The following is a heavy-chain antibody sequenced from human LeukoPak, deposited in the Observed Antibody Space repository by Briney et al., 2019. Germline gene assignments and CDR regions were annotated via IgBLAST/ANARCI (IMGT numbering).Heavy chain of an antibody. J-gene: IGHJ4*02. V-gene: IGHV3-53*05. D-gene: IGHD1-26*01. CDR1: GFTVSSNH. CDR3: ARDLEGVGAKDY. CDR2: IYSGGTT. Sequence: GGSLRLSCAASGFTVSSNHMSWVRQAPGKGLKWVSIIYSGGTTYYADSVKGRFTISRDNSKNTLYLQMNSLRAEDTAVYFCARDLEGVGAKDYWGQGTLVTVSS.